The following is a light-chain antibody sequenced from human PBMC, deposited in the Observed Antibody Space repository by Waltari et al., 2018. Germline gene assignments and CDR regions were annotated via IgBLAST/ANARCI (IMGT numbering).Light chain of an antibody. CDR2: RSN. V-gene: IGLV1-47*01. J-gene: IGLJ1*01. Sequence: QSVLTQPPSASGTPGQTVTIACSGTNSNIGRNSVFWYPQLPGTAPKLRIYRSNQRPAGVPARFSGSKSGTSASLAIRGLRSEDEADYYCAAWDDSLSVSYVFGSGTKVTV. CDR1: NSNIGRNS. CDR3: AAWDDSLSVSYV.